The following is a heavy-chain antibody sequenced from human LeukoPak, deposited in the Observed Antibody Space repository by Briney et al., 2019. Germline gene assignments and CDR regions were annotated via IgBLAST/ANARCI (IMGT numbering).Heavy chain of an antibody. V-gene: IGHV4-39*07. CDR2: IYYSGST. J-gene: IGHJ3*02. D-gene: IGHD1-26*01. CDR1: GGSISSSSYY. Sequence: PSETLSLTCTVSGGSISSSSYYWGWIRQPPGKGLEWIGSIYYSGSTYYNPSLKSRVTISVDTSKNQFSLKLSSVTAADTAVYYCARDAVIARVGLNNPDAFDIWGQGTMVTVSS. CDR3: ARDAVIARVGLNNPDAFDI.